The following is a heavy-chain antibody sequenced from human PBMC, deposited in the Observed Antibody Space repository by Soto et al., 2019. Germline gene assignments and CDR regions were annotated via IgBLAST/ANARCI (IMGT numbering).Heavy chain of an antibody. CDR3: ARGGYDFWSGSKKLPPTHVGFYYYYGMDV. D-gene: IGHD3-3*01. V-gene: IGHV1-69*06. Sequence: QVQLVQSGAEVKKPGSSVKVSCKASGGTFSSYAISWVRQAPGQGLEWMGGIIPIFGTANYAQKFQGRVTITADKSTSTAYMELSSLRSEDTAVYYCARGGYDFWSGSKKLPPTHVGFYYYYGMDVWGQGTTVTVSS. CDR2: IIPIFGTA. CDR1: GGTFSSYA. J-gene: IGHJ6*02.